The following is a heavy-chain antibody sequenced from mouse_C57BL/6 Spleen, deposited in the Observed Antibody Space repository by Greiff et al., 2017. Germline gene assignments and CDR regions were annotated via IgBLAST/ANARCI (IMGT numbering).Heavy chain of an antibody. D-gene: IGHD1-1*01. J-gene: IGHJ2*01. Sequence: VQLQQPGTELVKPGASVKLSCKASGYTFTSYWMHWVKQRPGQGLEWIGDIYPGSGSTNYNEKFKSKATLTVDTSSSTAYMQLSSLTSEDSAVYYCARNYGLYFDYWGQGTTLTVSS. CDR1: GYTFTSYW. CDR2: IYPGSGST. CDR3: ARNYGLYFDY. V-gene: IGHV1-55*01.